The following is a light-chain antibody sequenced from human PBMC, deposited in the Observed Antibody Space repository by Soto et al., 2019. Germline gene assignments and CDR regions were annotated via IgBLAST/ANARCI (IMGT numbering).Light chain of an antibody. Sequence: QSVLTQPPSASGTPGQRVAISCSGSSSNIGSNTVNWYQQLPGTAPKLLIYSNNQRPSGVPDRFSGSKSGTSASLAVSGLPSEDDADYYCAAWDDSLNGPLFGGGTKLTVL. CDR2: SNN. CDR3: AAWDDSLNGPL. J-gene: IGLJ3*02. CDR1: SSNIGSNT. V-gene: IGLV1-44*01.